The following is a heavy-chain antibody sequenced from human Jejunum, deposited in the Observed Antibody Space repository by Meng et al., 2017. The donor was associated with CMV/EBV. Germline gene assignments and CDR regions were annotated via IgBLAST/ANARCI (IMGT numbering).Heavy chain of an antibody. Sequence: GFTFRGYGMHWVRQVPGKGLVWVSRINSDGSSTSYADSVKGRFTISRDNAKNTLYLQMDSLRAEDTAVYYCARVGGGYANYYFDFWGQGTLVTVSS. J-gene: IGHJ4*02. CDR1: GFTFRGYG. CDR2: INSDGSST. CDR3: ARVGGGYANYYFDF. D-gene: IGHD5-12*01. V-gene: IGHV3-74*01.